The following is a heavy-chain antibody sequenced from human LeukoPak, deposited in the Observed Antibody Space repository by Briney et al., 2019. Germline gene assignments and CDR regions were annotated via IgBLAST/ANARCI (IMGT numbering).Heavy chain of an antibody. CDR2: IYYSGST. Sequence: TSETLSLTCTVSGGSISSYYWSWIRQPPGKGLEWTGYIYYSGSTNYNPSLKSRVTISVDTSKNQFSLKLSSVTAADTAVYYCARDRLMRGHDYWGQGTLVTVSS. CDR3: ARDRLMRGHDY. CDR1: GGSISSYY. D-gene: IGHD3-10*01. J-gene: IGHJ4*02. V-gene: IGHV4-59*12.